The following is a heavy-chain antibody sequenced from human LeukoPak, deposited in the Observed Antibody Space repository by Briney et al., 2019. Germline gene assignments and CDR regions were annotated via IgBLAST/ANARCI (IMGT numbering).Heavy chain of an antibody. J-gene: IGHJ3*02. CDR3: ARDRGVRVFDI. Sequence: SETLSLTCTVSGVSISSGRYYWAWIRQPPGKGLEWIGYIYDGGSTNYNPSLESRVTISVDTSKNQFSLRLSSVTAADTAVYYCARDRGVRVFDIWGQGTMVTVSS. CDR2: IYDGGST. V-gene: IGHV4-61*01. CDR1: GVSISSGRYY. D-gene: IGHD3-10*01.